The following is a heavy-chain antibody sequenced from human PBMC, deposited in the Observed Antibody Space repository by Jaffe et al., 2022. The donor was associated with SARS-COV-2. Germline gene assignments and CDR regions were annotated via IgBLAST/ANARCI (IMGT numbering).Heavy chain of an antibody. CDR2: ISGSGGST. D-gene: IGHD3-3*01. V-gene: IGHV3-23*01. J-gene: IGHJ4*02. Sequence: EVQLLESGGGLVQPGGSLRLSCAASGFTFSSYAMSWVRQAPGKGLEWVSAISGSGGSTYYADSVKGRFTISRDNSKNTLYLQMNSLRAEDTAVYYCAKYGNSGSGYSANFDYWGQGTLVTVSS. CDR1: GFTFSSYA. CDR3: AKYGNSGSGYSANFDY.